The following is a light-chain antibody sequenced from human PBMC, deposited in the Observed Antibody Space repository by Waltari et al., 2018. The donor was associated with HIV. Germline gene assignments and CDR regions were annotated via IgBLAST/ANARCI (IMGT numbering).Light chain of an antibody. CDR3: MQSLHLLYT. Sequence: DIVMTQTPPSLSVTPGQPASFSSHSTQSLKHTDGKTYLYWYLQRPGQSPQVLIYEVSKRYAGVPDRFSGSGSGTHFTLKIARVEAEDVGSYYCMQSLHLLYTFGQGTKLEIK. CDR1: QSLKHTDGKTY. CDR2: EVS. J-gene: IGKJ2*01. V-gene: IGKV2D-29*02.